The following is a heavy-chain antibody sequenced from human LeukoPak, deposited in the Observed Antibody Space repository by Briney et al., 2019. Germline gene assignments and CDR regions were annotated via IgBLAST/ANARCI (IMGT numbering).Heavy chain of an antibody. CDR3: AKDPPGSWSDP. J-gene: IGHJ5*02. Sequence: AGSLRLSCAASGFTFSSYGMHWVRQAPGKGLEWVAVISYDGSNKYYADSVKGRFTISRDNSKNTLYLQINSLRVEDTAVYYCAKDPPGSWSDPWGQGTLVSVSS. D-gene: IGHD2-15*01. CDR1: GFTFSSYG. CDR2: ISYDGSNK. V-gene: IGHV3-30*18.